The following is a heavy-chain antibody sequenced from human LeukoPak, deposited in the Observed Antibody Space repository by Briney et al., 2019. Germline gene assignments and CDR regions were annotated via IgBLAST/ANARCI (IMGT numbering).Heavy chain of an antibody. J-gene: IGHJ4*02. V-gene: IGHV4-31*03. CDR2: IYYSGST. D-gene: IGHD6-19*01. Sequence: SETLSLTCTVSGGSISSGGYYWSWIRQHPGKGLEWIGYIYYSGSTYYNPSLKSRVTISVDTSKNQFSLKLSSVTAADAAVYYCARTAIAVAGTSGLFDYWGQGTLVTVSS. CDR1: GGSISSGGYY. CDR3: ARTAIAVAGTSGLFDY.